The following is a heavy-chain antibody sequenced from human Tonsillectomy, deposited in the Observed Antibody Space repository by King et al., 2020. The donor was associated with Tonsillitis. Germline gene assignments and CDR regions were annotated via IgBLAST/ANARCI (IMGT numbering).Heavy chain of an antibody. Sequence: VQLVESGGGLVQPGGSLRLSCAASGFTFSSYAMSWVRQSPGKGLEWVSAISGSGGSTYYADSVKGRLTISRDNSKNTLYLQMNSLRAEDTAVYYFAKGSSGYYSYYFDYWGQGTLVTVSS. CDR3: AKGSSGYYSYYFDY. CDR2: ISGSGGST. CDR1: GFTFSSYA. D-gene: IGHD3-22*01. V-gene: IGHV3-23*04. J-gene: IGHJ4*02.